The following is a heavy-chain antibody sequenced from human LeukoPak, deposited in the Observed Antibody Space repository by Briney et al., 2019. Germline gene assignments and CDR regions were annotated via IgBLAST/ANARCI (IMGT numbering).Heavy chain of an antibody. CDR3: ARVGRDYDSSCYWFAY. Sequence: ASVKVSRKSSGYTFTCYDINWVRQATGQGLEWMGWINPNSGNTGYAEKFQGRLTITINTSIRKAYMELSRLRYDETPVYSCARVGRDYDSSCYWFAYWGEG. J-gene: IGHJ4*02. D-gene: IGHD3-22*01. V-gene: IGHV1-8*03. CDR2: INPNSGNT. CDR1: GYTFTCYD.